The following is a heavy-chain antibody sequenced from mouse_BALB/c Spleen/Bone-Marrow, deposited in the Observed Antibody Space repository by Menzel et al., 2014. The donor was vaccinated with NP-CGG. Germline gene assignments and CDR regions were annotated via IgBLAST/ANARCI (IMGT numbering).Heavy chain of an antibody. CDR3: ARFLDGCPLLYAMDY. V-gene: IGHV2-6-7*01. D-gene: IGHD2-3*01. CDR1: GFSLXGYG. CDR2: IWGDGST. Sequence: QVQLKESGPGLVAPSQSLSITCTVSGFSLXGYGVNWVRQPPGKGLEWLGMIWGDGSTDYNSALKSRLSISKDNSKSQVFLKMNSLQTDDTARYYCARFLDGCPLLYAMDYWGQGTSVTVSS. J-gene: IGHJ4*01.